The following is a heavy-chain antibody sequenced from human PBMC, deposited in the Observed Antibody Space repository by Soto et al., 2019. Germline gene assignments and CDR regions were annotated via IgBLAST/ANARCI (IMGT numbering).Heavy chain of an antibody. V-gene: IGHV3-23*01. CDR2: ISGNGNSA. J-gene: IGHJ4*02. Sequence: EVQLLESGGDLVQPGGSLRLSCVGSGFTFSNYAMSWVRQAPGKGLEWVSAISGNGNSAYYANSVKGRFTISRDNSKKTLYLQMNSLRAEDTAMYYCASSCYFDSVPPLWGQGTLVTVSS. D-gene: IGHD3-22*01. CDR3: ASSCYFDSVPPL. CDR1: GFTFSNYA.